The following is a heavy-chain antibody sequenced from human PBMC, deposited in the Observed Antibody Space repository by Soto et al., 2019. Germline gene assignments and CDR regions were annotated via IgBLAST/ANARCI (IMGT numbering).Heavy chain of an antibody. CDR3: AVVEMATITGADY. V-gene: IGHV3-21*01. CDR2: ISSSSSYI. D-gene: IGHD5-12*01. Sequence: EVQLVESGGGLVKPGGSLRLSCAASGFTFSSYSMNWVRQAPGKGLEWVSSISSSSSYIYYADSVKGRFTISRDNAKNSLYLQMNSLRAEDTAVYYCAVVEMATITGADYWGQGTLVTVCS. CDR1: GFTFSSYS. J-gene: IGHJ4*02.